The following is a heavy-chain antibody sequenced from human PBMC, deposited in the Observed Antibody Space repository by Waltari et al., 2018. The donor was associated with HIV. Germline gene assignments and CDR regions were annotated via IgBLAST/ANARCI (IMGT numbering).Heavy chain of an antibody. CDR3: ARLGSGTYFSTRIDY. J-gene: IGHJ4*02. V-gene: IGHV4-39*01. D-gene: IGHD3-10*01. CDR1: GDSISTSSFY. CDR2: LSSSTFV. Sequence: QVQLKESGPGLVKPSETLSLTCTISGDSISTSSFYWGWIRQPPGKGLEWLGSLSSSTFVDYKPALKSRVSISEDTSKNSISLTLRSVTAADAAVYFCARLGSGTYFSTRIDYWGQGIVVTVSS.